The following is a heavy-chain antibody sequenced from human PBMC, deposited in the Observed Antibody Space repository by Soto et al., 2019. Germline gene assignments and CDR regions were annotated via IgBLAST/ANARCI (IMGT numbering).Heavy chain of an antibody. V-gene: IGHV1-46*01. J-gene: IGHJ4*02. Sequence: ASVKVSCKASGYTFTSYYMHWVRQAPGQGLEWMGIINPSGGSTSYAQKFQGRVTMTRDTSTSTVYMELSSLRSEDTAVYYCSFAAKYSGYDLAGGFDFDYWGQGTLVTVSS. CDR1: GYTFTSYY. CDR3: SFAAKYSGYDLAGGFDFDY. D-gene: IGHD5-12*01. CDR2: INPSGGST.